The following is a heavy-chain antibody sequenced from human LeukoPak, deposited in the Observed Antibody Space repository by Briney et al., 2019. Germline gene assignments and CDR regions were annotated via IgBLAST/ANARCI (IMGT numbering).Heavy chain of an antibody. Sequence: GGSLRLSCAPSGFTFSSYWMHWVRQAPGKGLVWVSRINTDGSTITYADSVKGRFTISRDNAKNTLYLQMNSLRGEDTAVYFCARERKSSTSMDYWGQGTLVTVSS. CDR3: ARERKSSTSMDY. J-gene: IGHJ4*02. D-gene: IGHD2-2*01. V-gene: IGHV3-74*01. CDR2: INTDGSTI. CDR1: GFTFSSYW.